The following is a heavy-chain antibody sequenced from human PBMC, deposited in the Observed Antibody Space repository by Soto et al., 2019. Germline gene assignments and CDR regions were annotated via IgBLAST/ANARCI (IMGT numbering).Heavy chain of an antibody. D-gene: IGHD6-6*01. Sequence: QAQLVQSGAEVKKPGASVKASCKASGYTFTSYGIGWVRQAPGQGPEWMGWISGNNGYTEYAQKLQGRLTMTTDTSTSTAYMELWSLTSDDTAVYYCARSNSVSIAFDFYGMDVWGQGTTVTVSS. CDR3: ARSNSVSIAFDFYGMDV. J-gene: IGHJ6*02. CDR1: GYTFTSYG. V-gene: IGHV1-18*01. CDR2: ISGNNGYT.